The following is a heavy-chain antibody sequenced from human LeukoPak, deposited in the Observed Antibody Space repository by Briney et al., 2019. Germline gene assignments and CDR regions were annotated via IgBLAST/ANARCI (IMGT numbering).Heavy chain of an antibody. CDR1: GGSISSGGYY. V-gene: IGHV4-31*03. CDR2: IYYSGST. CDR3: ARGYCSSTSCYYGVAFDI. J-gene: IGHJ3*02. Sequence: SETLSLTCTVSGGSISSGGYYWSGIRQHPGKGLEWIGYIYYSGSTYYNPSLKSRVTISVDTSKNQFSLKLSSVTAADTAVYYCARGYCSSTSCYYGVAFDIWGQGTMVTVSS. D-gene: IGHD2-2*01.